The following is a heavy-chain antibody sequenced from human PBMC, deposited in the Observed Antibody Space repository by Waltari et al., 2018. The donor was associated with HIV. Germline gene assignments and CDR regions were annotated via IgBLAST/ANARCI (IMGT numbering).Heavy chain of an antibody. CDR1: GFILRTYS. V-gene: IGHV3-48*04. Sequence: EVQLVESGGGWVQPGGSLRLSCEASGFILRTYSMNWVRQAPGKGLEWVSYISSRSSTIYYADSVKGRFTISRDNAKNSLYLQMNSLRAEDTAVYYCAAVYSHYFAMDVWGQGTTVTVSS. CDR2: ISSRSSTI. CDR3: AAVYSHYFAMDV. J-gene: IGHJ6*02. D-gene: IGHD1-26*01.